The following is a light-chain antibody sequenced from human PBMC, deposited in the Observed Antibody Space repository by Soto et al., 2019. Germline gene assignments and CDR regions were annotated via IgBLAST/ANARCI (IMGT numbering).Light chain of an antibody. CDR1: QSVSSNY. Sequence: EIVLTQSPGTLSLSPGERATLSCRASQSVSSNYLAWYQQKPGQAPRHLIYGASSRATGIPDRFIGSGSGTDFTLTISRLEPEDFAVYYCQQYGGSPRVTFGGGTKVEIK. CDR3: QQYGGSPRVT. J-gene: IGKJ4*01. CDR2: GAS. V-gene: IGKV3-20*01.